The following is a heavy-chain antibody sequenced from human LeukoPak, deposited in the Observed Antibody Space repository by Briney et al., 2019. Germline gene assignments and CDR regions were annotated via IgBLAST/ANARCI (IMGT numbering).Heavy chain of an antibody. J-gene: IGHJ4*02. V-gene: IGHV4-34*01. CDR1: GGSFSGYY. CDR3: ASRAPSYSSGWYQSYY. CDR2: INHSGST. Sequence: SETLSLTCAVYGGSFSGYYWSWIRQPPGEGLEWIGEINHSGSTNYNPSLKSRVTISVDTSKNQFSLKLSSVTAADTAVYYCASRAPSYSSGWYQSYYWGQGTLVTVSS. D-gene: IGHD6-19*01.